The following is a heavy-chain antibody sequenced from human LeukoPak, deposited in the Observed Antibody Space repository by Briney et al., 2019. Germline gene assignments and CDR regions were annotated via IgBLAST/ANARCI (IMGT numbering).Heavy chain of an antibody. CDR1: GGSISSYY. CDR3: AGGGQQWLALDY. J-gene: IGHJ4*02. Sequence: SETLSLTCTVSGGSISSYYWSWIRQPPGKGLEWIGYIYYSGSTNYNPSLKSRVTISVDTSKNQFSLKLSSVTAADTAVYYCAGGGQQWLALDYWGQGTLVTVSS. CDR2: IYYSGST. D-gene: IGHD6-19*01. V-gene: IGHV4-59*01.